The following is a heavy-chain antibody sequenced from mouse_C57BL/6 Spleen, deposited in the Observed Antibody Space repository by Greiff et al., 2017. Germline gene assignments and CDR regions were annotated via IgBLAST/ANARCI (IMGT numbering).Heavy chain of an antibody. D-gene: IGHD2-4*01. CDR3: ARFPSFYDYDGGFDY. CDR1: GYTFTSYW. V-gene: IGHV1-69*01. CDR2: IDPSDSYT. Sequence: QVQLQQPGAELVMPGASVKLSCKASGYTFTSYWMHWVKQRPGQGLEWIGEIDPSDSYTNYNQKFKGKSTLTVDKSSSTAYMQLSSLTSEDSAVYYCARFPSFYDYDGGFDYWGQGTTLTVSS. J-gene: IGHJ2*01.